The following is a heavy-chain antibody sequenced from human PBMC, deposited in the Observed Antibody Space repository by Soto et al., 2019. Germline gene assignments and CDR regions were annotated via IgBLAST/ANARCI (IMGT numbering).Heavy chain of an antibody. Sequence: PGGSLRLSCAASGFTVSSYHMSWVRQAPGKGLEWVSIIYSAGSADFADSVKGRFTISRDNSKNTLYLQMSSLRAEDTAVYYCTRVYSSSYHYFDYWGQGTQVTVSS. CDR3: TRVYSSSYHYFDY. CDR2: IYSAGSA. CDR1: GFTVSSYH. D-gene: IGHD6-13*01. V-gene: IGHV3-66*01. J-gene: IGHJ4*02.